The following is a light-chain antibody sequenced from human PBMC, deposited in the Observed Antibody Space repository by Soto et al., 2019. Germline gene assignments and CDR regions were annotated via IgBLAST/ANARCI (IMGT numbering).Light chain of an antibody. Sequence: QSVLTQPPSASGTPGQRVTISCSGGSYNVGKNLVYWYQQRPGTAPKLIIFKSNQRPSGVPDRFSGSNSGSSASLAISGLRSEDEADYFCAAWDGSLSAWVFGGGTKLTVL. J-gene: IGLJ3*02. CDR3: AAWDGSLSAWV. CDR1: SYNVGKNL. CDR2: KSN. V-gene: IGLV1-47*01.